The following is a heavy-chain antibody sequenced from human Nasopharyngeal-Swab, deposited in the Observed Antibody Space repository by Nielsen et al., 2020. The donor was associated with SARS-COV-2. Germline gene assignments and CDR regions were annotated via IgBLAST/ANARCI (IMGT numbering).Heavy chain of an antibody. CDR2: ISSSSSYI. J-gene: IGHJ6*02. D-gene: IGHD3-3*01. V-gene: IGHV3-21*01. Sequence: GESLKISCAASGFTFNNYNFNWVRQAPGKGLEWVSSISSSSSYIYYADSVKGRFTISRDNAKNSLYLQMNSLRAEDTAVYCCARDGLDYDFWSAYFMDVWGRGTTVTVSS. CDR3: ARDGLDYDFWSAYFMDV. CDR1: GFTFNNYN.